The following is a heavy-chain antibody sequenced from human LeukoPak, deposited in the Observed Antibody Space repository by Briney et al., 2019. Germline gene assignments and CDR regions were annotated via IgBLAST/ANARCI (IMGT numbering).Heavy chain of an antibody. CDR2: ISGSGGST. Sequence: GGSLRLSCAASGFSFSTYGMSWVRQAPGKGLEWVSAISGSGGSTNYADSVKGRFTISRDNSKNTLYLQMNSLRAEDTAVYYCAKGSARRWFWYFDYWGQGTVVTVSS. CDR3: AKGSARRWFWYFDY. J-gene: IGHJ4*02. CDR1: GFSFSTYG. D-gene: IGHD4-23*01. V-gene: IGHV3-23*01.